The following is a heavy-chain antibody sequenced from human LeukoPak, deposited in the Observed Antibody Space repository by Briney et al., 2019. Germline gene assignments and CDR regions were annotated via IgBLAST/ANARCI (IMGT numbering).Heavy chain of an antibody. CDR3: ARDHGAIALTNYLDY. J-gene: IGHJ4*02. CDR1: GFTFDDYG. D-gene: IGHD1-1*01. V-gene: IGHV3-20*04. CDR2: INRNGGNT. Sequence: GGSLRLSCAASGFTFDDYGMSWVRQAPGKGLEWVSNINRNGGNTAYADSVKGRFTISRDNAKNSLYLQMNSLRAEDTALYYCARDHGAIALTNYLDYWGQGTLVTVFS.